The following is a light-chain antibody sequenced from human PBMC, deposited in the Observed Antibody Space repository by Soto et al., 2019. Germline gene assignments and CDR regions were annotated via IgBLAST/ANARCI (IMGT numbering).Light chain of an antibody. CDR2: AAS. CDR1: QDIRKY. J-gene: IGKJ4*01. Sequence: DIQMTQSPSSLSAYIGDRVNITCRASQDIRKYLAWYQHKPGKGPRLLISAASTLQSGVPSRFSGSGSGTDSTLSISSLQAEDGGDYYCQRYNGAPLTFGGGTKLEL. CDR3: QRYNGAPLT. V-gene: IGKV1-27*01.